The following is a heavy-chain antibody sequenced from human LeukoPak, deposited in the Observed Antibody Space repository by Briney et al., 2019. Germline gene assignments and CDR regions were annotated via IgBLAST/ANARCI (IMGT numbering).Heavy chain of an antibody. V-gene: IGHV3-23*01. Sequence: GGSLRLSCAASGFTFSSYAMSWVRQAPGKGLEWVSAISGSGGSTYYADSVRGRFTISRDNSKNTLYLQMNSLRAEGTAVYYCAKTKRPGIAVAGPFDYWGQGTLVTVSS. CDR1: GFTFSSYA. CDR2: ISGSGGST. CDR3: AKTKRPGIAVAGPFDY. J-gene: IGHJ4*02. D-gene: IGHD6-19*01.